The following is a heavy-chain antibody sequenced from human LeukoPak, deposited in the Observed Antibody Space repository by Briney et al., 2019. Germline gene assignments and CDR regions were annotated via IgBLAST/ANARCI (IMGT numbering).Heavy chain of an antibody. CDR3: ARVGRGDTYGYVDY. Sequence: GGSLRLSCAASGFTVSSNYMSWVRQTPGKGLAWVSVLYSGGNTYYADSVKGRFTISRDNSKNMPFLQMNSLRAEDTALYYCARVGRGDTYGYVDYWGQGTLVTVSS. V-gene: IGHV3-66*01. J-gene: IGHJ4*02. CDR1: GFTVSSNY. D-gene: IGHD5-18*01. CDR2: LYSGGNT.